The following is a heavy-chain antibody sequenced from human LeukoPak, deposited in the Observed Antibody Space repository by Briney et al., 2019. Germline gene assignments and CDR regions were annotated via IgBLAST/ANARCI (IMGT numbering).Heavy chain of an antibody. CDR2: IKQDGSEK. V-gene: IGHV3-7*03. CDR1: GFTFSSYW. CDR3: ARPFITMVRGVINY. J-gene: IGHJ4*02. Sequence: GGSLRFSCAASGFTFSSYWMSWVRQAPGKGLEWVANIKQDGSEKYYVDSVKGRFTISRDNAKNSLYLQMNSLRAEDTAVYYCARPFITMVRGVINYWGQGTLVTVSS. D-gene: IGHD3-10*01.